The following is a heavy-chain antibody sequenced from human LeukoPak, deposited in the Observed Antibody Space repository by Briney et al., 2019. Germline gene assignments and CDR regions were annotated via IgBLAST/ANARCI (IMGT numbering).Heavy chain of an antibody. CDR3: ARESRAGSSNYSPLPLDY. Sequence: GGSLRLSCAGSGFIFNNYAMHWVRQPPGKGLEWVSGISWNSGSIDYADSVKGRFTISRDNSKNTLYLQMNSLRAEDTAVYYCARESRAGSSNYSPLPLDYWGQGTLVTVSS. J-gene: IGHJ4*02. CDR2: ISWNSGSI. V-gene: IGHV3-9*01. CDR1: GFIFNNYA. D-gene: IGHD4-11*01.